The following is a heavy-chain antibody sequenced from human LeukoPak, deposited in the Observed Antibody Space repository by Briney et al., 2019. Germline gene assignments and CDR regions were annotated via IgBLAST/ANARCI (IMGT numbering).Heavy chain of an antibody. Sequence: PGGSLRLSCAASGFTVSSSYMSWVRQAPGKGLEWVSVIYSGGSTYYADSVTGRFIISRDNSKNTLYLQMNSLRAEDTAVYYCARGENYDFWSGYSGIDYWGQGTLVTVSS. CDR2: IYSGGST. D-gene: IGHD3-3*01. CDR3: ARGENYDFWSGYSGIDY. CDR1: GFTVSSSY. V-gene: IGHV3-66*02. J-gene: IGHJ4*02.